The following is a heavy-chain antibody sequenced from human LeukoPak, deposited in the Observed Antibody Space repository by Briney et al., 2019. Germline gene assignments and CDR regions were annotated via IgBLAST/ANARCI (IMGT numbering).Heavy chain of an antibody. CDR2: INSDGSST. J-gene: IGHJ4*02. CDR3: ASGGPDQWEIRSGSFDS. D-gene: IGHD1-26*01. CDR1: GFTFSNYW. V-gene: IGHV3-74*01. Sequence: GGSLRLSCAASGFTFSNYWMHWVRLAPGKGLVWVSRINSDGSSTSYADSVKGRFTISRDNAKNTLYLQMNRLRAEDTAVYSCASGGPDQWEIRSGSFDSWGLGTLVIVSS.